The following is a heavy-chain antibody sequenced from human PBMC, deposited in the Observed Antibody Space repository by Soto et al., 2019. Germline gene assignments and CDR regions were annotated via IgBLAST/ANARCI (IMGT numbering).Heavy chain of an antibody. CDR1: GFTFSNAW. D-gene: IGHD4-17*01. CDR2: IKCKIDGGTT. J-gene: IGHJ6*02. CDR3: ATSGYGYYRLSHNYYYGMDV. V-gene: IGHV3-15*01. Sequence: GGSLRLSCAASGFTFSNAWMSWVRQAPGKGLEWVGRIKCKIDGGTTDYAAPVKGRFTISRDDSKNTLYLQMSSLKTEDTAIYYCATSGYGYYRLSHNYYYGMDVWGQGTTVTVSS.